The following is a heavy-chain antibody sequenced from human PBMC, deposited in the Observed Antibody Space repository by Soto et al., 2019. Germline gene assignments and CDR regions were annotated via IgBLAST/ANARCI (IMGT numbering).Heavy chain of an antibody. CDR2: VSYSGTA. Sequence: SETLSLTCTVSGGSVSSYFWTWIRQPPGKALEWIADVSYSGTANYNPSLKSRVTISVDTSKSQLSLTLSSVTATDTAVYYCAGHEVFTREIDFWGQGTLVT. CDR3: AGHEVFTREIDF. V-gene: IGHV4-59*08. CDR1: GGSVSSYF. D-gene: IGHD1-1*01. J-gene: IGHJ4*02.